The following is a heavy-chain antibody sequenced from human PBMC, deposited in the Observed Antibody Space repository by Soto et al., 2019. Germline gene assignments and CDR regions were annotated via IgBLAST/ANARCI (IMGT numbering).Heavy chain of an antibody. CDR1: GFTFSNHA. V-gene: IGHV3-23*01. D-gene: IGHD3-10*01. J-gene: IGHJ4*02. CDR3: AKDREAPIY. Sequence: HPGGSLRLSCAASGFTFSNHAMSWVRQAPGKGLEWLSGTTGSGDYTYYVDSVKGRFTSSRDNSKNTLYLQMNGLRAEDTAVYYCAKDREAPIYWGQGALVTVSS. CDR2: TTGSGDYT.